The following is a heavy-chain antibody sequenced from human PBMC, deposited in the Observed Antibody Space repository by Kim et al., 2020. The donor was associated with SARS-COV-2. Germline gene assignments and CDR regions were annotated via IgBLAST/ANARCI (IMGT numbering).Heavy chain of an antibody. CDR2: FDPDGET. CDR3: ATAAAAGMISWFDP. J-gene: IGHJ5*02. Sequence: ASVKVSCKVSGYTLTELSMHWVRQTPGKGLEWMGGFDPDGETIYAQKIQGRVTMTEDTSTDTAYMELSSLRSEDTAVYFCATAAAAGMISWFDPWGQGTL. V-gene: IGHV1-24*01. CDR1: GYTLTELS. D-gene: IGHD6-13*01.